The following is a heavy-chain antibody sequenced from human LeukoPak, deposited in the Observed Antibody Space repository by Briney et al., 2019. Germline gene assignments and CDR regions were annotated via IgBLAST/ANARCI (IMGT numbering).Heavy chain of an antibody. Sequence: SETLSLTCAVFGGSFSGYYWTWVRQAPGKGLEWIGEINESGTTTYNPSLDNRVTISVDRSKNQFSLKVTSLTAADTAVFYCARALMTLVRGVPRTTWFDPWGPGTPVTVSS. CDR2: INESGTT. D-gene: IGHD3-10*01. CDR1: GGSFSGYY. J-gene: IGHJ5*02. CDR3: ARALMTLVRGVPRTTWFDP. V-gene: IGHV4-34*01.